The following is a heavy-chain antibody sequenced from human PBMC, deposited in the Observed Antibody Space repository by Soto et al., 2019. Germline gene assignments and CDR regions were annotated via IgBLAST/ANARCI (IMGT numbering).Heavy chain of an antibody. Sequence: QVHLVESGGGVAQPGRSLRLSCAVSGFTFSEYGMHWVRQAPGKGLEWVAVVSYDGSYKYYADSVKGRFTVSRDLSGNTLFLQMNSLRLEDTAVYSCAKELYPRTVLDSSSPWGDYWGQGTLVAVSS. CDR2: VSYDGSYK. V-gene: IGHV3-30*18. D-gene: IGHD6-6*01. CDR1: GFTFSEYG. J-gene: IGHJ4*02. CDR3: AKELYPRTVLDSSSPWGDY.